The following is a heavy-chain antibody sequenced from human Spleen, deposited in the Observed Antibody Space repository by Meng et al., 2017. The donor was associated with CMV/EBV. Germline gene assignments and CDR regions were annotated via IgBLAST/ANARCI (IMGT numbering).Heavy chain of an antibody. J-gene: IGHJ4*02. D-gene: IGHD4-11*01. CDR1: GYTFSSYA. CDR2: ISGYNGNT. V-gene: IGHV1-18*01. CDR3: ARDGDQNNYAPGPFDY. Sequence: ASVKVSCKASGYTFSSYAISWVRQAPGQGLEWMGWISGYNGNTNYAQNLQGRVTMTTDTSTNTAYMELRSLRSDDTAVYYCARDGDQNNYAPGPFDYWGQGTRVTVSS.